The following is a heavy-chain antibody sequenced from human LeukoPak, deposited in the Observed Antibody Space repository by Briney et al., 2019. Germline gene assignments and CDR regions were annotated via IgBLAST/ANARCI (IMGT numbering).Heavy chain of an antibody. D-gene: IGHD3-22*01. CDR1: CGSISCSSYY. V-gene: IGHV4-39*07. CDR2: IYYNGRT. CDR3: ARDRLDYDSSGYYQSWFDP. Sequence: SETVSLTCTVSCGSISCSSYYWGWIRQPPGKGLERIGRIYYNGRTYYKPSLKSRVTISVDTSKNQFSLKLSSVTAADTAVYYCARDRLDYDSSGYYQSWFDPWGQGTLVTVSS. J-gene: IGHJ5*02.